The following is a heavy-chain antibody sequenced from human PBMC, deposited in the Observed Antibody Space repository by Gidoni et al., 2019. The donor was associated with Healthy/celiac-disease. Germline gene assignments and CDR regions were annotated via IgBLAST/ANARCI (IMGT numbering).Heavy chain of an antibody. CDR2: IDPSDSYT. D-gene: IGHD3-10*01. Sequence: EVQLVQSGAEVTKPGESLRISCKGSGSSFTSSWTSWVRQMPGKGLEWMGRIDPSDSYTNDSPSFQGHVTISADKSISTAYLQWSSLKASDTAMYYCARHRVLWFGAYYYYYGMDVWGQGTTVTVSS. J-gene: IGHJ6*02. CDR1: GSSFTSSW. CDR3: ARHRVLWFGAYYYYYGMDV. V-gene: IGHV5-10-1*03.